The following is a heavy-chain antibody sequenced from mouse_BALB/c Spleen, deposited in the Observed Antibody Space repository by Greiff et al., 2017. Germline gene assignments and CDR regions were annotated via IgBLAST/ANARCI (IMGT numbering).Heavy chain of an antibody. CDR2: ISSGGSYT. CDR3: AREAPFAY. J-gene: IGHJ3*01. CDR1: GFTFSSYA. V-gene: IGHV5-9-4*01. Sequence: EVKLMESGGGLVKPGGSLKLSCAASGFTFSSYAMSWVRQSPEKRLEWVAEISSGGSYTYYPDTVTGRFTISRDNAKNTLYLEMSSLRSEDTAMYYCAREAPFAYWGQGTLVTVSA.